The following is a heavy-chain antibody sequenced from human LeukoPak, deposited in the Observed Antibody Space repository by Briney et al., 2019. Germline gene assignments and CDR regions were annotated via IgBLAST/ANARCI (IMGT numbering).Heavy chain of an antibody. CDR1: GGSISSGSYY. CDR2: IYTSGST. D-gene: IGHD3-3*01. V-gene: IGHV4-61*02. Sequence: SQTLSLTCTVSGGSISSGSYYWSWIRQPAGKGLEWIGRIYTSGSTNYNPSLKSRVTISVDTSKNQFSLKLSSVTAADTAVYYCAREGDYDFWSGYYPGDAFDIWGQGTMVTVSS. CDR3: AREGDYDFWSGYYPGDAFDI. J-gene: IGHJ3*02.